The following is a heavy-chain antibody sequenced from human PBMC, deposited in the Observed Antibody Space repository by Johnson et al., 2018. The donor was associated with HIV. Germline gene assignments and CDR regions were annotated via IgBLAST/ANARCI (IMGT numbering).Heavy chain of an antibody. J-gene: IGHJ3*02. CDR1: GFTFNDYA. D-gene: IGHD3-22*01. CDR2: ISWNGGSS. V-gene: IGHV3-9*01. CDR3: ARGFGNSGYYYGRFGAFDI. Sequence: VQLVESGGGLVQPGRSLRLSCAASGFTFNDYAMHWVRQVPGKGLEWVSGISWNGGSSTYADSVKGRFTISRDNAKDSLYLQMNSLRAEDTALYYCARGFGNSGYYYGRFGAFDIWGQGTMVTVSS.